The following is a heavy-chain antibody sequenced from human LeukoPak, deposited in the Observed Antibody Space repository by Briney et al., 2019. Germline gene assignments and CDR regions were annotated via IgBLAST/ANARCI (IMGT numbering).Heavy chain of an antibody. CDR1: GGSISSSSYY. Sequence: SETLSLTCTVSGGSISSSSYYWSWIRQPPGKGLEWIGYIYYSGSTNYNPSLKSRVTISVDTSKNQFSLKLSSVTAADTAVYYCAGQIIEYSSPWAFDYWGQGTLVTVSS. V-gene: IGHV4-61*05. J-gene: IGHJ4*02. CDR3: AGQIIEYSSPWAFDY. CDR2: IYYSGST. D-gene: IGHD6-6*01.